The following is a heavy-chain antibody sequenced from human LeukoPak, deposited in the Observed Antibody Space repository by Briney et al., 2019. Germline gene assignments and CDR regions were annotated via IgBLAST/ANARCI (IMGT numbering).Heavy chain of an antibody. CDR3: AREAPYYYDSSGYSSSYWYLDL. D-gene: IGHD3-22*01. V-gene: IGHV4-30-2*01. Sequence: SETLSLTCAVSGGSISSGGYSWSWIRQPPGKGLEWIGYIYHSGSTYYNPSLKSRVTISVDRSKNQFSLKLSSVTAADTAVYYCAREAPYYYDSSGYSSSYWYLDLWGRGTLVTVSS. CDR2: IYHSGST. J-gene: IGHJ2*01. CDR1: GGSISSGGYS.